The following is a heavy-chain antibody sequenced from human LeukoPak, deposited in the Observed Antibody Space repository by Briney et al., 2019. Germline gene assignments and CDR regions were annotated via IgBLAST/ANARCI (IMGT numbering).Heavy chain of an antibody. D-gene: IGHD2-8*01. V-gene: IGHV3-23*01. CDR3: AKQSYARSLGE. Sequence: GGSLRFSCATSGFPFSDFSMSWVRQAPGKGLEWISTTNSGGTSTYYAESVKGRFTISRDNSKNTLYLQMSSLRVEDTAVYYCAKQSYARSLGEGGPETLVSVSS. CDR1: GFPFSDFS. J-gene: IGHJ4*02. CDR2: TNSGGTST.